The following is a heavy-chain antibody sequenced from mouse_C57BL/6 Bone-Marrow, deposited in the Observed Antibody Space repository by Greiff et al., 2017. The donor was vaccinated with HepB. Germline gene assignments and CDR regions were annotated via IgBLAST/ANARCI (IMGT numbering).Heavy chain of an antibody. CDR2: IYPGDGDT. J-gene: IGHJ2*01. Sequence: QVQLQQSGPELVKPGASVKISCKASGYAFSSSWMNWVKQRPGKGLGGIGRIYPGDGDTNYNGKFKGRATLTADKSSSTAYMQLSSLTSEDSAVYFCAVYGNYDYWGQGTTLTVSS. CDR3: AVYGNYDY. V-gene: IGHV1-82*01. D-gene: IGHD2-1*01. CDR1: GYAFSSSW.